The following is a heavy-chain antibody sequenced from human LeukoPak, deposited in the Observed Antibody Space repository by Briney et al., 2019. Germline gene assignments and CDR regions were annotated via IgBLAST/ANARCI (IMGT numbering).Heavy chain of an antibody. Sequence: GGSLRLSCAASGFTVSSNYMSWVRQAPGKGLEWVSVIYSGGSTYYADSVKGRFTISRDNSKNTLYLQMNSLRAEDTAVYYCARVWEATKLDYYYYYMDVWGKGTTVTVSS. V-gene: IGHV3-66*02. J-gene: IGHJ6*03. CDR3: ARVWEATKLDYYYYYMDV. D-gene: IGHD1-26*01. CDR1: GFTVSSNY. CDR2: IYSGGST.